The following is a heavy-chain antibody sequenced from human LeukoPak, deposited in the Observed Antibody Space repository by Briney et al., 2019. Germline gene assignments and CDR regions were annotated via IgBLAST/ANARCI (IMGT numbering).Heavy chain of an antibody. V-gene: IGHV3-21*01. D-gene: IGHD6-19*01. CDR3: ARDAAVADYYFDY. CDR1: GFTFSSYS. CDR2: ISSSSSYI. J-gene: IGHJ4*02. Sequence: GGSLRLSCAASGFTFSSYSMNWVRRAPGKGLEWVSSISSSSSYIYYADSVKGRFTISRDNAKNSLYLQMNSLRAEDTAVYYCARDAAVADYYFDYWGQGTLVTVSS.